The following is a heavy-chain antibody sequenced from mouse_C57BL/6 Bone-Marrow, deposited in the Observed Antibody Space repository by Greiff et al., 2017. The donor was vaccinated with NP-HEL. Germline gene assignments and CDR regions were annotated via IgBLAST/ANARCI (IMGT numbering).Heavy chain of an antibody. CDR3: ARPIYDGYYVGGFAY. CDR2: ISNGGGST. CDR1: GFTFSDYY. J-gene: IGHJ3*01. D-gene: IGHD2-3*01. V-gene: IGHV5-12*01. Sequence: EVKLVESGGGLVQPGGSLKLSCAASGFTFSDYYMYWVRQTPEKRLEWVAYISNGGGSTYYPDTVKGRFTISRDNAKNTLYLQMSRLKSEDTAMYYCARPIYDGYYVGGFAYWGQGTLVTVSA.